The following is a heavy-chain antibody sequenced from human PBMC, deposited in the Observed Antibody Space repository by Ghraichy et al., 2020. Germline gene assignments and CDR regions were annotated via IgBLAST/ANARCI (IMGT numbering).Heavy chain of an antibody. Sequence: SETLSLTCTVSGGSISSSSYYWGWIRQPPGKGLEWIGSIYYSGSTYYNPSLKSRVTISVDTSKNQFSLKLSSVTAADTAVYYCARRSIGHFCFDYWGQGTLVTVSS. V-gene: IGHV4-39*01. CDR2: IYYSGST. D-gene: IGHD6-6*01. CDR1: GGSISSSSYY. J-gene: IGHJ4*02. CDR3: ARRSIGHFCFDY.